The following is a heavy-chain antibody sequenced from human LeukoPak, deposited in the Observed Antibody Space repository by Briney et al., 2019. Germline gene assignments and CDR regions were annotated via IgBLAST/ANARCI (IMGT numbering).Heavy chain of an antibody. J-gene: IGHJ3*02. CDR3: ARDQHYGSGSYLSAFDI. CDR2: TYYRSKWYN. V-gene: IGHV6-1*01. Sequence: SQTLSLTCAISGDSVSSNSAAWNWIRQSPSRGLEWLARTYYRSKWYNDYAVSVKSRITINPDTSKNQFSLQLNSVTPEDTAVYYCARDQHYGSGSYLSAFDIWGQGTMVTVSS. CDR1: GDSVSSNSAA. D-gene: IGHD3-10*01.